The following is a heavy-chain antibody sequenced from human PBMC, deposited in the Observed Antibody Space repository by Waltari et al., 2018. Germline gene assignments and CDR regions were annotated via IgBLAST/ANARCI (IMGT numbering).Heavy chain of an antibody. V-gene: IGHV4-34*01. Sequence: QVQLQQWGAGLLKPSETLSLTCAVYGGSFSGYYWSWIRQPPGKGLEWIGEINHSGSTNYNPALMSRVTISVDTSKNQFSLKLSSVTSADTAVDYCASVTLPADSSSPEWVDYWGQGTLVTVSS. D-gene: IGHD6-6*01. CDR1: GGSFSGYY. J-gene: IGHJ4*02. CDR2: INHSGST. CDR3: ASVTLPADSSSPEWVDY.